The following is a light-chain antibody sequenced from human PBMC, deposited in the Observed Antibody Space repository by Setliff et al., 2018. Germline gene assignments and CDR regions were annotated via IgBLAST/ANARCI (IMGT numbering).Light chain of an antibody. CDR3: SSFTRNITVV. J-gene: IGLJ2*01. Sequence: QSALTQPPSVSGSPGQSVAISCTGTSTDVGGYSRVSWYQQPPGTAPKLMIYEVNNRPSGVPDRFSGSKSGNTASLTISGLQAEDEADYYCSSFTRNITVVFGGGTKVTV. CDR2: EVN. CDR1: STDVGGYSR. V-gene: IGLV2-18*02.